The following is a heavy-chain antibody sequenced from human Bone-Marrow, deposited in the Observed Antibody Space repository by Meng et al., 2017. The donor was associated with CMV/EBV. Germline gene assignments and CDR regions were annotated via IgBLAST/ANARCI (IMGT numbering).Heavy chain of an antibody. CDR1: GGSINTYY. J-gene: IGHJ4*02. D-gene: IGHD6-13*01. CDR3: ARGSYSTDYYFDY. Sequence: SETLSLTCTVSGGSINTYYWTWIRQPPGRGLEWIGYIYDIGHTNYNPSLKSRVTISVDTSKNQFSLSLTSVTAADTAVYYCARGSYSTDYYFDYWGQATLVTVSS. CDR2: IYDIGHT. V-gene: IGHV4-59*01.